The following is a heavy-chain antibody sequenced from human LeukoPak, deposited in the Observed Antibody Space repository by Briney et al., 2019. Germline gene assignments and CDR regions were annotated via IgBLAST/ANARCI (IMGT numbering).Heavy chain of an antibody. Sequence: SETLSLTCTVSGGSISSSSYYWVWIRQPPGKGLEWIGFIYYSGSTYYNPSLKSRVTISVDTSKNQFSLRLSSVTATDTAEYFCARHQMRYSYGTLFDYWGQGTLVTVSS. CDR3: ARHQMRYSYGTLFDY. D-gene: IGHD5-18*01. V-gene: IGHV4-61*05. CDR1: GGSISSSSYY. J-gene: IGHJ4*02. CDR2: IYYSGST.